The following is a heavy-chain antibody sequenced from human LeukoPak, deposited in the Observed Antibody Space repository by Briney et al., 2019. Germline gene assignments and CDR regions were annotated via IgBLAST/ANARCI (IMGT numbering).Heavy chain of an antibody. V-gene: IGHV4-59*08. D-gene: IGHD4-23*01. CDR1: GASISSYY. Sequence: SETLSLTCTVSGASISSYYWSWLRHPPGKGLEWIAFMYYSGSTNYNPSLKSRVTISLDTSKNQFSLKLSSVTAADTAVYYCASRSISGNSWDYFDYWGQGTLVTVSS. J-gene: IGHJ4*02. CDR2: MYYSGST. CDR3: ASRSISGNSWDYFDY.